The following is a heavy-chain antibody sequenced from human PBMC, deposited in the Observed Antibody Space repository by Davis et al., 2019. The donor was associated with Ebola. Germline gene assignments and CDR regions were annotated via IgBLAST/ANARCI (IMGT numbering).Heavy chain of an antibody. CDR2: INHSGST. V-gene: IGHV4-34*01. J-gene: IGHJ4*02. CDR1: GGSISSYY. Sequence: SETLSLTCTVSGGSISSYYWSWIRQPPGKGLEWIGEINHSGSTNYNPSLKSRVTISVDTSKNQFSLKLSSVTAADTAVYYCARSDIVATYFDYWGQGTLVTVSS. CDR3: ARSDIVATYFDY. D-gene: IGHD5-12*01.